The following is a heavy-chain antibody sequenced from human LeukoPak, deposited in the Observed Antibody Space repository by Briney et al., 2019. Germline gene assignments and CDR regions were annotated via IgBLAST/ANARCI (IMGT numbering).Heavy chain of an antibody. D-gene: IGHD6-13*01. CDR1: GGSFSGYY. CDR2: INHSGST. CDR3: ARRIAAAGTSP. V-gene: IGHV4-34*01. Sequence: SETLSLTCAVYGGSFSGYYWSWIRQPPGKGLEWIGEINHSGSTYYNPSLKSRVTISVDTSKNQFSLKLRSVTAADTAVYYCARRIAAAGTSPWGQGTLVTVSS. J-gene: IGHJ5*02.